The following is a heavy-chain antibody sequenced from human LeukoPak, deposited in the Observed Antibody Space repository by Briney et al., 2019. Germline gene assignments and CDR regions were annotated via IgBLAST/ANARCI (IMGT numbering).Heavy chain of an antibody. V-gene: IGHV5-51*01. CDR2: IYLGDSET. CDR3: ARRHPDQWLVDY. CDR1: GYSFISYW. D-gene: IGHD6-19*01. Sequence: GESLKISCQGSGYSFISYWIGWVRQMPGKGLEWMGIIYLGDSETRYSPSFQGQVTISADKSTGTAYLQWSSLKASDTAMYYCARRHPDQWLVDYWGQGTLVTVSS. J-gene: IGHJ4*02.